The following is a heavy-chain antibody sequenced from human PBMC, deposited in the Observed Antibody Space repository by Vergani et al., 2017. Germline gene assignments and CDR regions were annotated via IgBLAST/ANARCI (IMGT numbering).Heavy chain of an antibody. CDR3: ARGDYGILTGYRY. CDR1: GYTFSHYY. CDR2: INPSGGHT. J-gene: IGHJ4*02. Sequence: QVQVVQSGAEVKKSGASVKVPCKTSGYTFSHYYMHWVRQAPGQGLEWMGIINPSGGHTNYAQKFQGRVTMTRDTSTSTVYMELSSLRSEDTAIYYCARGDYGILTGYRYWGQGTLVAVSA. D-gene: IGHD3-9*01. V-gene: IGHV1-46*03.